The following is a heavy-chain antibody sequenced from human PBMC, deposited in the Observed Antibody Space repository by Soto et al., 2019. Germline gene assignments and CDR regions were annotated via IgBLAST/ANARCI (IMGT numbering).Heavy chain of an antibody. CDR2: IKQDGSEK. D-gene: IGHD3-22*01. CDR3: ARDVYYYDSSGSLDY. CDR1: GFTFSSYW. Sequence: GGSLRLSCAASGFTFSSYWMSWVRQAPGKGLEWVANIKQDGSEKYYVDSVKGRFTISRDNAKNSPYLQMNSLRAEDTAVYYCARDVYYYDSSGSLDYWGQGTLVTVSS. V-gene: IGHV3-7*03. J-gene: IGHJ4*02.